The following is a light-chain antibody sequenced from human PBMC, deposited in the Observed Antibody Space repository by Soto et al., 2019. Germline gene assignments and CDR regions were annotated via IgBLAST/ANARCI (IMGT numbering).Light chain of an antibody. CDR1: QSISSY. CDR2: AAS. J-gene: IGKJ4*01. Sequence: DIQMTQSPSSLSASVGDGVTITCRASQSISSYLNWYQQKPGKAPKLLIYAASSLQSGVPSRFSGSGSGTDFTLTISSLQPEDFATYYCQQSYSTRVTFGGGTKVEIK. CDR3: QQSYSTRVT. V-gene: IGKV1-39*01.